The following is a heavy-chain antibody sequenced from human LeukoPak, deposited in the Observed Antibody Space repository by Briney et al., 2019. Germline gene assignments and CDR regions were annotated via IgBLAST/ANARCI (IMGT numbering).Heavy chain of an antibody. CDR1: GFTFSSYS. CDR3: ASKPGYSSSWHRFDP. Sequence: GGSLRLSCAASGFTFSSYSMNWVRQAPGKGLEWVSYITSSSATIYYADSVKGRFTISRDNSKNTLYLQMNSLRAEDTAVYYCASKPGYSSSWHRFDPWGQGTLVTVSS. D-gene: IGHD6-13*01. V-gene: IGHV3-48*01. J-gene: IGHJ5*02. CDR2: ITSSSATI.